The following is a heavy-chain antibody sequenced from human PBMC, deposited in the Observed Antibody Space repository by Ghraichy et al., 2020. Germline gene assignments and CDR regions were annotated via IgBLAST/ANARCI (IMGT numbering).Heavy chain of an antibody. CDR2: INHSGST. CDR1: GGSFSGYY. J-gene: IGHJ4*02. Sequence: SETLSLTCAVYGGSFSGYYWSWIRQPPGKGLEWIGEINHSGSTNYNPSLKSRVTISVDTSKNQFSLKLSSVTAADTAVYYCARRGAGLLTIFGVVRGFDYWGQGTLVTVSS. V-gene: IGHV4-34*01. CDR3: ARRGAGLLTIFGVVRGFDY. D-gene: IGHD3-3*01.